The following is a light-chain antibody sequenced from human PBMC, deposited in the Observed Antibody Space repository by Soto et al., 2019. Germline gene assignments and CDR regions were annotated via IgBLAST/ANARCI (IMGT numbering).Light chain of an antibody. CDR3: GTWDTSLTSGV. Sequence: QSALAQPASVSGSPGQSITISCSGSSIDVGDNNYVSWYQHHPGKAPKLIIYEVSNRPSGVSNRFSGSSSDNTASLGITGLLTGDEADYYCGTWDTSLTSGVFGGGTKLTVL. V-gene: IGLV2-14*01. CDR2: EVS. J-gene: IGLJ3*02. CDR1: SIDVGDNNY.